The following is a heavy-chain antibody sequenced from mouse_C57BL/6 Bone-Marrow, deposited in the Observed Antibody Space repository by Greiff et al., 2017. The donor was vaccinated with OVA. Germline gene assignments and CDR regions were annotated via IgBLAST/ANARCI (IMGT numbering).Heavy chain of an antibody. Sequence: VQLQQSGAELVKPGASVKMSCKASGYTFTSYWITWVQQRPGQGLEWIGEIYPGSGSTNYNEKFKSKATLTVDTSSSTAYMQLSILTSEDSAVYYYARFPCFITTVAATDYWGQGTTLTVSS. CDR2: IYPGSGST. CDR3: ARFPCFITTVAATDY. V-gene: IGHV1-55*01. J-gene: IGHJ2*01. D-gene: IGHD1-2*01. CDR1: GYTFTSYW.